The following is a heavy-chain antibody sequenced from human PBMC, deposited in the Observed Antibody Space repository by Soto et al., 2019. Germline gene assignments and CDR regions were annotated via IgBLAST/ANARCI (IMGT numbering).Heavy chain of an antibody. CDR3: ARDQAGDYERGFDY. J-gene: IGHJ4*02. Sequence: SETLSLTCTVSGGSISSGGYYWSWIRQHPGKGLEWIGYIYYSGSTYYNPSLKSRVTISVDTSKNQFSLKLSSVTAADTAVYYCARDQAGDYERGFDYWGQGTLVTVSS. CDR1: GGSISSGGYY. CDR2: IYYSGST. V-gene: IGHV4-31*03. D-gene: IGHD4-17*01.